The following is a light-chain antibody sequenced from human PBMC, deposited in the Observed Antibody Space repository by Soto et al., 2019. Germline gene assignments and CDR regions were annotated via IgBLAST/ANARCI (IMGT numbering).Light chain of an antibody. J-gene: IGKJ1*01. V-gene: IGKV3-20*01. CDR3: QQYGSSRT. Sequence: EIVLTQSPGTLSLSPGERATLSCRASQSVSSSYLAWYQQTPGQAPRLLIYGASSRATGIPDRCSGSGSGTDFTLTSSRLDPEDFAVYYCQQYGSSRTFGQGTKVEIK. CDR2: GAS. CDR1: QSVSSSY.